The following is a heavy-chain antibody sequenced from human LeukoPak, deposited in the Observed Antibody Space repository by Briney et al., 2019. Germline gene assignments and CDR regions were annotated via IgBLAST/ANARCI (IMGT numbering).Heavy chain of an antibody. D-gene: IGHD4-17*01. J-gene: IGHJ3*02. Sequence: PSETLSLTCTVSGGSISSYYWSWIRQPPGKGLEWVSSITVSGGGTQYADSVQGRFTISRDNSKNTLYLQMNSLRAEDTAVYYCAKDPNGDYIGTFDIWGQGTMVTVSS. CDR1: GGSISSYY. V-gene: IGHV3-23*01. CDR2: ITVSGGGT. CDR3: AKDPNGDYIGTFDI.